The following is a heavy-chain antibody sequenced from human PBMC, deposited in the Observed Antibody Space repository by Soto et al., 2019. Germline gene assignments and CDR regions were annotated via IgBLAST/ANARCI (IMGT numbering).Heavy chain of an antibody. CDR1: GFTVSSNY. CDR3: ARDRAGYSAGGAYGMDV. CDR2: IYSGGGT. Sequence: GGSLRLSCAASGFTVSSNYMSWVRQAPGKGLEWVSVIYSGGGTYYADSVKGRFTISRDNSKNTLYLQMNSLRAEDTAVYYCARDRAGYSAGGAYGMDVWGQGTTVTVSS. J-gene: IGHJ6*02. V-gene: IGHV3-53*01. D-gene: IGHD5-18*01.